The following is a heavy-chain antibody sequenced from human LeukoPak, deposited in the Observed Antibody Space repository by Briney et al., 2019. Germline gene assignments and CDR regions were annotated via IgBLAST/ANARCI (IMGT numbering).Heavy chain of an antibody. CDR3: ARRGYSYGSYYGMDV. D-gene: IGHD5-18*01. J-gene: IGHJ6*02. CDR1: GGSFSGYY. CDR2: INHSGST. Sequence: SETLSLTCAVYGGSFSGYYWSWIRQPPGKGLEWIGEINHSGSTNYNPSLKSRVTMSVDTSKNQFSLKLSSVTAADTAVYYCARRGYSYGSYYGMDVWGQGTTVTVSS. V-gene: IGHV4-34*01.